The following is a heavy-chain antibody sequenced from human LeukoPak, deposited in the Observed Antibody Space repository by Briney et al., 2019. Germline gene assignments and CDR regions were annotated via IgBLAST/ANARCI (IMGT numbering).Heavy chain of an antibody. Sequence: SETLSLTCTVSGGSISSSSYYWGWIRQPPGKGLEWIGSIYYSGSTYYNPSLKSRVTISVDTSKNQFSLKLSPVTAADTAVYYCARDSYYGSGTPDYWGQGTLVTVSS. CDR3: ARDSYYGSGTPDY. CDR2: IYYSGST. J-gene: IGHJ4*02. CDR1: GGSISSSSYY. D-gene: IGHD3-10*01. V-gene: IGHV4-39*07.